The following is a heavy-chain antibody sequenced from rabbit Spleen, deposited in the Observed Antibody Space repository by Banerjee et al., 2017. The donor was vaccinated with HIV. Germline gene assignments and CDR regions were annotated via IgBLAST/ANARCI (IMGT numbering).Heavy chain of an antibody. D-gene: IGHD8-1*01. CDR1: GFSFSSSYY. CDR2: IYADSSGST. V-gene: IGHV1S40*01. CDR3: ARDGAGSSYFNL. J-gene: IGHJ4*01. Sequence: QSLEESGGDLVKPEGSLTLTCTASGFSFSSSYYMCWVRQAPGKGLEYIACIYADSSGSTYYASWAKGRSSISSHNAQNTLYLQLNSLTAADTATYFCARDGAGSSYFNLWGPGTLVTV.